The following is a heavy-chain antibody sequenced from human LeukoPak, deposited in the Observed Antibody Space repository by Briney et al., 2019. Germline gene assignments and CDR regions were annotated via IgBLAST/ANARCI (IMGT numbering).Heavy chain of an antibody. J-gene: IGHJ4*02. CDR1: GFTFSSYS. V-gene: IGHV3-48*02. CDR2: ISSSSSTI. CDR3: ARDMRRITIFGVVIPQVVFDY. D-gene: IGHD3-3*01. Sequence: PGGSLRLSCAASGFTFSSYSMNWVRQAPGKGLEWVSYISSSSSTIYYADSVKGRFTISRDNAKNSLYLQMNSLRDEDTAVYYCARDMRRITIFGVVIPQVVFDYWGQGTLVTVSS.